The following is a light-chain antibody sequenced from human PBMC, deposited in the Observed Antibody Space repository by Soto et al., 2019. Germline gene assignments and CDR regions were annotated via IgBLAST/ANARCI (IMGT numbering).Light chain of an antibody. CDR3: YSYARSYTFVV. CDR1: SSDVGGYNY. J-gene: IGLJ2*01. V-gene: IGLV2-11*01. CDR2: DVS. Sequence: QSALTQPRSVSGSPGQSVTISCTGTSSDVGGYNYVSWYQQHPGKAPKLMIYDVSKRPSGVPDRFSGSKSGNTASLTISGLQAEDEADYYCYSYARSYTFVVFGGGTQLTVL.